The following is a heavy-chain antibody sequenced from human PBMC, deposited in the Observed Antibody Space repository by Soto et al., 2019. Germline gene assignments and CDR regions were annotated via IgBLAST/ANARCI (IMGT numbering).Heavy chain of an antibody. V-gene: IGHV4-4*07. D-gene: IGHD3-22*01. CDR3: ARVGTDYYDSSGYYAEYFQH. CDR2: IYTSGST. J-gene: IGHJ1*01. Sequence: QVQLQESGPGLVKPSETLSLTCTVSGGSISSYYWSWIRQPAGKGLEWIGRIYTSGSTNYNPSLKSLVTMSVDTSKNQFSLKLSSVTAADTAVYYCARVGTDYYDSSGYYAEYFQHWGQGTLVTVSS. CDR1: GGSISSYY.